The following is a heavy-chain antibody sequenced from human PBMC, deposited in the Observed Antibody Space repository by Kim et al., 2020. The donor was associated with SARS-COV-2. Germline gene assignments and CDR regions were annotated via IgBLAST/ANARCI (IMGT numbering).Heavy chain of an antibody. CDR2: SMGSGGST. D-gene: IGHD1-26*01. J-gene: IGHJ5*01. V-gene: IGHV3-23*01. CDR1: GFNFISND. Sequence: GGSLSLGCIASGFNFISNDMTWVRQVPGKGPEWVATSMGSGGSTFHADSVRGRFTMSRDNSKYAVYLQMDSLRVEDTAIYYCARNSGWYDSWGQGLLVTVSS. CDR3: ARNSGWYDS.